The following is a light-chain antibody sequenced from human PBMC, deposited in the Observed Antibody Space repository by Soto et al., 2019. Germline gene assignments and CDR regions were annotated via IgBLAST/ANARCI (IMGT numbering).Light chain of an antibody. J-gene: IGKJ3*01. CDR2: AAS. CDR1: QSISNY. Sequence: DIQMTQSPSSLSASVGDRVTITCRPSQSISNYLHWYQQKPGKATKLLIYAASSLQSGASSRFSGSGAGTDFTLTIDSLLSDDRASYHCQKTSNTTYTSGPGTKEDIK. V-gene: IGKV1-39*01. CDR3: QKTSNTTYT.